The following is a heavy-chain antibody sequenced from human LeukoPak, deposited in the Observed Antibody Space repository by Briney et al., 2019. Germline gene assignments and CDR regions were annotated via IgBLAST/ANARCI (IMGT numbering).Heavy chain of an antibody. V-gene: IGHV3-48*01. Sequence: GGSLRLSCAASGFTFSSYSMNWVRQAPGKGLEWVSYISSSSSTIYYADSVKGRFTISRDNAKNPLYLQMNSLRAEDTAVYYCARDWGPDSSGYTGAFDIWGQGTMVTVSS. D-gene: IGHD3-22*01. CDR1: GFTFSSYS. J-gene: IGHJ3*02. CDR2: ISSSSSTI. CDR3: ARDWGPDSSGYTGAFDI.